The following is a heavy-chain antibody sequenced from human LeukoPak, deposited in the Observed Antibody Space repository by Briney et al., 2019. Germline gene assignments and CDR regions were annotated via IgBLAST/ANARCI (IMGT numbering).Heavy chain of an antibody. J-gene: IGHJ4*02. CDR2: IYYSGST. CDR1: GGSISSYY. Sequence: SETLSLTCTVSGGSISSYYWSWIRQPPGKGLEWIGYIYYSGSTNYNPSLKSRVTISVDTSKNQFSLKLSSVTAADTAVYYCARHEDSSSRGAYFDYWGQGTLVTVSS. D-gene: IGHD6-13*01. V-gene: IGHV4-59*08. CDR3: ARHEDSSSRGAYFDY.